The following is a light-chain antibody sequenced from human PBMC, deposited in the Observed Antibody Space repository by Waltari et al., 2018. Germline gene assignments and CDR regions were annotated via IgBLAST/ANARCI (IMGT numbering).Light chain of an antibody. CDR2: GST. V-gene: IGLV1-40*01. CDR1: GSNIGAGYD. Sequence: QSVLPQPPSVSGAPGQRVTISCTGSGSNIGAGYDVHWYHQVPRTAPKLLIYGSTSRPLGVPDRFFGSTSGTSASLTITGLQAEDEGDYYCQSYDTSLTVVFGGGTKLTVL. CDR3: QSYDTSLTVV. J-gene: IGLJ3*02.